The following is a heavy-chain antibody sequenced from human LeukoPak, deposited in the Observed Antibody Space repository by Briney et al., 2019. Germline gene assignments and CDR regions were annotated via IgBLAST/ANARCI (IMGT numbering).Heavy chain of an antibody. Sequence: GGSLRLSCAASGFTFSSYAMSWVRQAPGKGLEWVSAISGSGGSTYYADSVKGRFTISRDNAKNSLYLQMNSLRAEDTAVYYCARDLVGATNYWGQGTLVTVSS. CDR3: ARDLVGATNY. V-gene: IGHV3-23*01. D-gene: IGHD1-26*01. CDR1: GFTFSSYA. CDR2: ISGSGGST. J-gene: IGHJ4*02.